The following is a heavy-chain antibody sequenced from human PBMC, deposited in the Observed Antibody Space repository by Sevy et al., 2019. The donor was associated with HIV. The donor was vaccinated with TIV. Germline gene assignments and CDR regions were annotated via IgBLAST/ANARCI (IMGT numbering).Heavy chain of an antibody. V-gene: IGHV3-43*01. CDR1: GFTFAGYT. CDR2: ISWDGTST. J-gene: IGHJ4*02. D-gene: IGHD3-10*01. CDR3: AKARAVRGEKYFDY. Sequence: GGSLRLSCAGSGFTFAGYTMHWVRQPPGKGLEWVSLISWDGTSTYYADSVRGRFTISRDNSKNSLYLQMNSLRTEDTALYYCAKARAVRGEKYFDYWGQGTLVTVSS.